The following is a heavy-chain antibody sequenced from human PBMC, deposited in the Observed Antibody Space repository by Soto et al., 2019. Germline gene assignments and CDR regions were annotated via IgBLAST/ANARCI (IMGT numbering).Heavy chain of an antibody. CDR2: IYYSGST. CDR1: GLSIKTGAYY. Sequence: SETLSHSYTVSGLSIKTGAYYWTWIRQNPERGLEWIGYIYYSGSTYLNPSLKSRISMSVDLSKNQFSLKLTSVTAADTAVYYCARHYGTDILTGLDWGQGTLVTVSS. D-gene: IGHD3-9*01. J-gene: IGHJ4*02. CDR3: ARHYGTDILTGLD. V-gene: IGHV4-31*03.